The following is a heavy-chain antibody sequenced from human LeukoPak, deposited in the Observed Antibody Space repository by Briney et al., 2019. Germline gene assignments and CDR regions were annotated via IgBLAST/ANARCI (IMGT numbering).Heavy chain of an antibody. J-gene: IGHJ4*02. CDR2: ISSSSSTI. Sequence: KVSCKASGGTFSSYAISWVRQAPGKGLEWVSYISSSSSTIYYADSVKGRFTISRDNAKNSLYLQMNSLRAEDTAVYYCARGAPTAAFDYWGQGTLVTVSS. V-gene: IGHV3-48*01. D-gene: IGHD6-13*01. CDR1: GGTFSSYA. CDR3: ARGAPTAAFDY.